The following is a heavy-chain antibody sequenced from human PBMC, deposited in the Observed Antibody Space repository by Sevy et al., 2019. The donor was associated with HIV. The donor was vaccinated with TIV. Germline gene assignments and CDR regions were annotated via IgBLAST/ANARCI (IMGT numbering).Heavy chain of an antibody. CDR3: AKGSTSWFDP. D-gene: IGHD3-10*01. J-gene: IGHJ5*02. CDR1: GFTFNNYA. Sequence: GGSLRLSCAASGFTFNNYAMSWVRQAPGKGLEGVSAISGSGGSTYYADSVKGRFTISRDNSKNTLYLQMNSLRAEDTAVYYCAKGSTSWFDPWGQGTLVTVSS. V-gene: IGHV3-23*01. CDR2: ISGSGGST.